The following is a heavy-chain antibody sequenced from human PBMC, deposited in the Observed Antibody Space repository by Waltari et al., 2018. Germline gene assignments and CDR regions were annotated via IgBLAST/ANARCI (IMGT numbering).Heavy chain of an antibody. J-gene: IGHJ4*02. Sequence: QVQLVQSGAEVKKPGASVKVSCKASGYTFTGYYMHWVRHAPGQGLEWMGRINPNSGGTNYAQKFQGRVTMTRDTSISTAYMELSRLRSHDTAVYYCARAGYDFWSGYYRFDYWGQGTLVTVSS. CDR1: GYTFTGYY. V-gene: IGHV1-2*06. D-gene: IGHD3-3*01. CDR2: INPNSGGT. CDR3: ARAGYDFWSGYYRFDY.